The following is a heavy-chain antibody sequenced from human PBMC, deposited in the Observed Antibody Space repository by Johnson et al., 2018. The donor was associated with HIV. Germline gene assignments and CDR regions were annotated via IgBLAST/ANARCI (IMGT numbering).Heavy chain of an antibody. J-gene: IGHJ3*02. CDR3: VREGYSSSSDAFDI. V-gene: IGHV3-66*01. D-gene: IGHD6-6*01. CDR2: IYSRDST. CDR1: GFTVSSNY. Sequence: VQLVESGGGLVQPGGSLRLSCAASGFTVSSNYMNWVRQAPGKGLDWVSLIYSRDSTYYADSVKGRFSISRDNSKNTLYLQMNSLRAEDTAVYYCVREGYSSSSDAFDIWGQGTMVTVSS.